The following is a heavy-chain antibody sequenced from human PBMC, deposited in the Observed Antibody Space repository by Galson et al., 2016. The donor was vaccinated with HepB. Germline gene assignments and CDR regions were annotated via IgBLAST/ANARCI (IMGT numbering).Heavy chain of an antibody. CDR2: IYYSGNT. CDR1: GGSISTYY. Sequence: LSLTCTVSGGSISTYYWIWIRQPPGKGLEWIGYIYYSGNTNYNPSLKSRVTISIDTSKNQFSLNLSSVTAADTAMYYCAREAVGYSTSGTTPYGMDVWGQGTTVTVSS. J-gene: IGHJ6*02. D-gene: IGHD3-10*01. V-gene: IGHV4-59*01. CDR3: AREAVGYSTSGTTPYGMDV.